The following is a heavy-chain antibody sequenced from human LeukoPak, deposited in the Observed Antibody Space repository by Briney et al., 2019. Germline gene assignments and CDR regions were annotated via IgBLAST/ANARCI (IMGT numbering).Heavy chain of an antibody. V-gene: IGHV3-30*18. Sequence: PGGSLRLSCAASGFTFSSYGMHWVRQAPGKGLEWVAVISYDGSNKGYADSVKGRFTLSRDNSKNTLYLHMNSLRAEDTAVYYCAKGRYHDSRGYYSLAYFDYWGQGTLVTVYS. CDR2: ISYDGSNK. CDR3: AKGRYHDSRGYYSLAYFDY. J-gene: IGHJ4*02. CDR1: GFTFSSYG. D-gene: IGHD3-22*01.